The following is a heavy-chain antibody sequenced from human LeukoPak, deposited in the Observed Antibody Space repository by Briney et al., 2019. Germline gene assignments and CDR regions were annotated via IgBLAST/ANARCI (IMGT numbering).Heavy chain of an antibody. D-gene: IGHD3-22*01. CDR1: GFTFGDYA. CDR3: TRSKAYYYDSSGYSGY. CDR2: IRSKAYGGTT. J-gene: IGHJ4*02. V-gene: IGHV3-49*04. Sequence: GGSLRLSCTASGFTFGDYAMSWVRQARGKGLEWGGFIRSKAYGGTTEYAAAVKGRFTISRDDSKSIAYLPMTSLKTEDTAVYYCTRSKAYYYDSSGYSGYWGQGTLVTVSS.